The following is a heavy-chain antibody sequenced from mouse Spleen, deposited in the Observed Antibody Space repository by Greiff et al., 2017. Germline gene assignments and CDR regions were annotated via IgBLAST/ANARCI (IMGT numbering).Heavy chain of an antibody. CDR1: GYTFTSYW. V-gene: IGHV1-62-3*01. CDR3: AFNSLLRLGYAMDY. Sequence: QVQLQQPGAELVKPGASVKLSCKASGYTFTSYWMHWVKQRPGRGLEWIGRIDPANGNTKYDPKFQGKATITADTSSNTAYLQLSSLTSEDTAVYYCAFNSLLRLGYAMDYWGQGTSVTVSS. J-gene: IGHJ4*01. CDR2: IDPANGNT. D-gene: IGHD1-2*01.